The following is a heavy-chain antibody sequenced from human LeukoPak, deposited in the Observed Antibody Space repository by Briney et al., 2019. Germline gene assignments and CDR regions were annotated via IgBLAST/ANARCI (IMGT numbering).Heavy chain of an antibody. Sequence: PGGSLRLSCAASGFTFSSYAMHWVRQAPGKGLEWVAVISYDGSNKYYADSVKGRFTISRDNSKNTLYLQMNSLRAEDTAVYYCAGTILPGAFDIWGQGTMVTVSS. V-gene: IGHV3-30*04. CDR2: ISYDGSNK. D-gene: IGHD3-10*01. CDR3: AGTILPGAFDI. CDR1: GFTFSSYA. J-gene: IGHJ3*02.